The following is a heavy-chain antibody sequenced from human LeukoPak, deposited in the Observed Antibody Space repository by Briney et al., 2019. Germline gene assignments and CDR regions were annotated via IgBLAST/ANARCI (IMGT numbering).Heavy chain of an antibody. D-gene: IGHD5-18*01. V-gene: IGHV1-2*02. Sequence: GASVKVSCKASGYTFTGYYMHWVRQAPGQGLEWMGWINPNSGGTNYAQKFQGRVTMTRDTSISTAYMELSRLRSDDTAVYYCATGYGWRQWYYFDYWGQGTLVTVSS. CDR2: INPNSGGT. CDR3: ATGYGWRQWYYFDY. J-gene: IGHJ4*02. CDR1: GYTFTGYY.